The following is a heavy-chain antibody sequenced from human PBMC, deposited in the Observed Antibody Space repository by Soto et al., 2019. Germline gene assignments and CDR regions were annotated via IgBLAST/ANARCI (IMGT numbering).Heavy chain of an antibody. J-gene: IGHJ4*02. Sequence: PGGSLRLSCAASGFTFSNAWMSWVRQAPGKGLEWVGRIKSKTDGGTTDYAAPVKGRFTISRDDSKNTLYLQMNSLKTEDTAVYYCTTGSSWTAGADRPLGGGDDFDYWGQGTLVTVYS. CDR2: IKSKTDGGTT. V-gene: IGHV3-15*01. CDR1: GFTFSNAW. D-gene: IGHD6-6*01. CDR3: TTGSSWTAGADRPLGGGDDFDY.